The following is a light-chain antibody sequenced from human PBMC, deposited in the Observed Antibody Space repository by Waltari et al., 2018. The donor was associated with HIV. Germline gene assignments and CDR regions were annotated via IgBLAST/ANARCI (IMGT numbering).Light chain of an antibody. Sequence: SSDLTQDPAVSVALGQTVRITCQGDSLRTYYAAWYQQKPGQAPFLVVYGTNKRPAGVPDRFSGATSGNTASLTITGAQAVDEADYYCGSRDSSGYSCGFGPGTKVTVL. V-gene: IGLV3-19*01. CDR2: GTN. J-gene: IGLJ1*01. CDR3: GSRDSSGYSCG. CDR1: SLRTYY.